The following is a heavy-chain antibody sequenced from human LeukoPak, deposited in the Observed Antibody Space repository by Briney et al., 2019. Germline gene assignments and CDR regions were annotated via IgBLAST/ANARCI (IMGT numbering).Heavy chain of an antibody. CDR1: GGSLSSSSDY. V-gene: IGHV4-39*01. Sequence: SETLSLTCAVSGGSLSSSSDYWGWIRPPPGKGLEWIGSTYYSGSTYYKPSLRSRITISADTSKNLFSLKLSSVTAADTAVYYCATISRHFYFWGQGMLVTVSS. D-gene: IGHD3-9*01. CDR2: TYYSGST. CDR3: ATISRHFYF. J-gene: IGHJ4*02.